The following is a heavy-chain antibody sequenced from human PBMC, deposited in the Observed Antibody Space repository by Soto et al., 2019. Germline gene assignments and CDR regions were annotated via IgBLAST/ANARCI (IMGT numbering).Heavy chain of an antibody. CDR1: GYTKNSYG. CDR3: ARGLIVGPLGYFDI. CDR2: TSAYNGNT. Sequence: ASVKVSCKASGYTKNSYGMSWVRQDNGQGLEWMGWTSAYNGNTNYAQKLQGRVTMTTDTSTSTAYMELRSLRSDDTAVYYCARGLIVGPLGYFDIWGQGTMVTVSS. V-gene: IGHV1-18*01. D-gene: IGHD1-26*01. J-gene: IGHJ3*02.